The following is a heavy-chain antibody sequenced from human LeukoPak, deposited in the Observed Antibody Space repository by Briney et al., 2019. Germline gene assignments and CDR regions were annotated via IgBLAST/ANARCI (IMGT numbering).Heavy chain of an antibody. CDR2: IYYSGST. V-gene: IGHV4-59*01. D-gene: IGHD3-10*01. CDR3: AMKYHYGSGSYYYYYGMDV. Sequence: SETLSLTCTVSGSSISSYYWSWIRQPPGKGLEWIGYIYYSGSTNYNPSLKSRVTISVDTSKNQFSLKLSSVTAADTAVYYCAMKYHYGSGSYYYYYGMDVWGQGTTVTVSS. CDR1: GSSISSYY. J-gene: IGHJ6*02.